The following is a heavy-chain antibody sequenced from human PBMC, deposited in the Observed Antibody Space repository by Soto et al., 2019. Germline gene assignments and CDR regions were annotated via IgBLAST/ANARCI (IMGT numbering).Heavy chain of an antibody. D-gene: IGHD2-2*02. CDR1: GVSIGSHDW. CDR2: SQQSRNT. J-gene: IGHJ4*02. Sequence: QVQLQESGPGLVKPSGTLSLTCAVSGVSIGSHDWWTGVRQPPWKGLEWIGESQQSRNTSYNSSLESGVTISLDKSKNHFSLRLSSVSVANTAVYYCATRHTGRVYWGQGTLVTVSS. V-gene: IGHV4-4*02. CDR3: ATRHTGRVY.